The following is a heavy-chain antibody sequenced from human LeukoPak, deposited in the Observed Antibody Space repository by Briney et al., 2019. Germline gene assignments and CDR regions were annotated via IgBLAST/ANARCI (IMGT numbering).Heavy chain of an antibody. Sequence: PSETLSLTCTVSGGSISSSSYYWGWICQPPGKGLEWIGSIYYSGSTYYNPSLKSRVTISVDTSKNQFSLKLSSVTAADTAVYYCASVERGSYQPWGQGTLVTVSS. D-gene: IGHD1-26*01. CDR3: ASVERGSYQP. CDR1: GGSISSSSYY. CDR2: IYYSGST. V-gene: IGHV4-39*07. J-gene: IGHJ5*02.